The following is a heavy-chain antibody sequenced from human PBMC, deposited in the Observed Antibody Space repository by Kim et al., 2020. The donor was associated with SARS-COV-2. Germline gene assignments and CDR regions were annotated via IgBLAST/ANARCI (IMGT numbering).Heavy chain of an antibody. J-gene: IGHJ6*02. CDR2: INSDGSTT. CDR3: AKQTYRSYGMDV. V-gene: IGHV3-74*01. D-gene: IGHD1-26*01. CDR1: EFTFSNYW. Sequence: GGSLRLSCAASEFTFSNYWMHWVRQAPGKGLVWVSRINSDGSTTNYADSVKGRFAVSRDNAKNTLYLQMHSLRAEDTAVYYCAKQTYRSYGMDVWGPGTT.